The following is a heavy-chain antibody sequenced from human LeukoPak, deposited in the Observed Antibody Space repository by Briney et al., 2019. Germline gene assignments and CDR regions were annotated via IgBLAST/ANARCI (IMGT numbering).Heavy chain of an antibody. CDR3: ATKPYSITMVRGVPPGDYYGMDV. CDR1: GCTLTELS. D-gene: IGHD3-10*01. Sequence: ASVKVSCKVSGCTLTELSMHWVRQAPGKGLEWMGGFDPEDGETIYAQKFQGRVTMTEDTSTDTAYMELSSLRSEDTAVYYCATKPYSITMVRGVPPGDYYGMDVWGRGTTVTVSS. J-gene: IGHJ6*02. CDR2: FDPEDGET. V-gene: IGHV1-24*01.